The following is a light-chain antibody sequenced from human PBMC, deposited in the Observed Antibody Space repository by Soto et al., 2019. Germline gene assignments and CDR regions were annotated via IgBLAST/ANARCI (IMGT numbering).Light chain of an antibody. CDR3: QQYDSYSRT. Sequence: FQLTQSPSSVSAPDVARVTITCGASQSISDWLAWYQQKPGKAPKLLMSDASSLERGVPSRFSGSGSGTEFTLTISSLQPDDFATYYCQQYDSYSRTFGQGTRWIS. CDR1: QSISDW. J-gene: IGKJ1*01. V-gene: IGKV1-5*01. CDR2: DAS.